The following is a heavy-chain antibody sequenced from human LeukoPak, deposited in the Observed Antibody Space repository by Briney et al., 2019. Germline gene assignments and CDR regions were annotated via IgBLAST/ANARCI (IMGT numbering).Heavy chain of an antibody. Sequence: SETLSLTCTVSGGSISSGGYYWSWIRQPPGKGLEWIGSIYYSGSTYYNPSLKSRVTISVDTSKNQFSLKLSSVTAADTAVYYCASSMRYIASAAEYFQHWGQGTLVTVSS. J-gene: IGHJ1*01. CDR1: GGSISSGGYY. D-gene: IGHD5-24*01. CDR2: IYYSGST. CDR3: ASSMRYIASAAEYFQH. V-gene: IGHV4-39*01.